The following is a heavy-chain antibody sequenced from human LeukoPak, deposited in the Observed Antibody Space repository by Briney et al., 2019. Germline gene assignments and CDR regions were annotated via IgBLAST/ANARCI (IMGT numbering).Heavy chain of an antibody. CDR3: ARRGSGGPFDY. CDR1: GFSLSTSGVG. V-gene: IGHV2-5*02. J-gene: IGHJ4*02. D-gene: IGHD3-10*01. Sequence: SGPTLLRPTQTLTLTCTFSGFSLSTSGVGVGWVRQPPGKALEWLALVYWDDDKRYSPSLKSRLTITKNTSKNQVVLTMTNMDPVDTATYYCARRGSGGPFDYWGQGTLVTVSS. CDR2: VYWDDDK.